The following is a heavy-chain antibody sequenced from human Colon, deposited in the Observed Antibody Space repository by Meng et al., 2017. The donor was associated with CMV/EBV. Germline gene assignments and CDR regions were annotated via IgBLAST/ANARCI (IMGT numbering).Heavy chain of an antibody. J-gene: IGHJ6*02. CDR2: ITSHSGII. Sequence: GESLKISCAASGFTFNSYGMTWVRQAPGKGLEWLAYITSHSGIIYYADSVKDRFTVSRDNSENTLYLQMNSLRAEDTAVYYCAKDPCSGGTCYSYYGMDVWGQGTTVTVSS. CDR3: AKDPCSGGTCYSYYGMDV. V-gene: IGHV3-48*01. CDR1: GFTFNSYG. D-gene: IGHD2-15*01.